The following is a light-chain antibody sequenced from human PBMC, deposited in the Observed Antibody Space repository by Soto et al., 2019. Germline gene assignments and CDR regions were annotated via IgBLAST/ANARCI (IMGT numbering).Light chain of an antibody. CDR3: QQYGSSPLT. CDR1: QSVSSSY. V-gene: IGKV3-20*01. J-gene: IGKJ4*01. Sequence: EIVLTQSPGTLSLSPGERANLSCRGSQSVSSSYLAWYQQKPGQAPRRLIYGASSRATGIPDRFSGSGSGTDFTLTISILEPEDFAVYYCQQYGSSPLTFGGGTKVEIK. CDR2: GAS.